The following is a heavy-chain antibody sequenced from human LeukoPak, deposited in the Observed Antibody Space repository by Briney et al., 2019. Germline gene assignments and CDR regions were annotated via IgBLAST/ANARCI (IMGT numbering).Heavy chain of an antibody. Sequence: GGSLRLSCAASGFTFDDYTMHWVRRAPGKGLEWVSLISWDGGNTCYADSVKGRFTISRDNSKNSLYLQMNSLRAEDTAVYYCASLRPTSRQYFDNWGQGTLVTVSS. CDR2: ISWDGGNT. D-gene: IGHD3-10*01. V-gene: IGHV3-43*01. CDR1: GFTFDDYT. J-gene: IGHJ4*02. CDR3: ASLRPTSRQYFDN.